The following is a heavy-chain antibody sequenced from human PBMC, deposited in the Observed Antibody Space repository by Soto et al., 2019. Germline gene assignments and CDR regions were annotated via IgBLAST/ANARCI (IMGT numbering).Heavy chain of an antibody. J-gene: IGHJ3*02. CDR1: GGTFSSYA. CDR2: IIAIFGTA. Sequence: SVKVSCKASGGTFSSYAISWVRQAPGQGLEWMGGIIAIFGTANYAQKFQGRVTITADESTSTAYMELSSLRSEDTAVYYCASRMGIAAAGTPVAFDIWGQGTMVTVSS. CDR3: ASRMGIAAAGTPVAFDI. V-gene: IGHV1-69*13. D-gene: IGHD6-13*01.